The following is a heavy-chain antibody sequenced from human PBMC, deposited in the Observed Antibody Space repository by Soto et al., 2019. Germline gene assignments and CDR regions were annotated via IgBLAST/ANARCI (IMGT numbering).Heavy chain of an antibody. CDR1: AFSFSDYY. CDR2: ISNTGSTK. CDR3: ARDYYGDYILDY. V-gene: IGHV3-11*01. Sequence: LXLACVFSAFSFSDYYMSWIRQAPGKGLEWISYISNTGSTKYYADSVKGRFTISRDNAKNSLYLQMNSLRGEDTAVYYCARDYYGDYILDYWGQGTLVTVSS. J-gene: IGHJ4*02. D-gene: IGHD4-17*01.